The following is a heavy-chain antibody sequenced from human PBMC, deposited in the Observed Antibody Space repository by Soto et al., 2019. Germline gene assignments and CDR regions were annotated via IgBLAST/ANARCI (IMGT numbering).Heavy chain of an antibody. CDR1: GFTFSSYA. V-gene: IGHV3-30-3*01. J-gene: IGHJ4*02. Sequence: VQLLESGGGLVQPGGSLRLSCAASGFTFSSYAMSWVRQAPGKGLEWVAVISYDGSNKYYADSVKGRFTISRDNSKNTLYLQMNSLRAEDTAVYYCARDGYSSSWYTGQVVTATYFDYWGQGTLVTVSS. D-gene: IGHD6-13*01. CDR3: ARDGYSSSWYTGQVVTATYFDY. CDR2: ISYDGSNK.